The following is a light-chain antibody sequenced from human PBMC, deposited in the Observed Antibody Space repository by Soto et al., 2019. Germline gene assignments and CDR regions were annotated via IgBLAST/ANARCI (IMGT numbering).Light chain of an antibody. J-gene: IGKJ5*01. Sequence: EIALTQSPGTLSLSPGEGATLSCRASQGVDSKHLAWYQQKPGQAPRLLIYAASSRATGIPDRFSGSGSGTDFTLSISRLETEDFAVYYCQQYENSPGISFGQGTLLEIK. V-gene: IGKV3-20*01. CDR1: QGVDSKH. CDR3: QQYENSPGIS. CDR2: AAS.